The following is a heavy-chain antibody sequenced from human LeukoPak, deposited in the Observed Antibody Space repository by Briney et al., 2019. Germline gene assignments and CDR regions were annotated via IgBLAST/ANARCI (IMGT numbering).Heavy chain of an antibody. Sequence: PGGSLRLSCAASGFTFSDYYMNWLRQAPGKGMEWVSYISSSGSTIYYADSVKGRFTISRDHAKNSLYLQMNSLRADDMAVYYCARDRGDYYFAYWGQGTLVTVSS. CDR1: GFTFSDYY. CDR2: ISSSGSTI. J-gene: IGHJ4*02. V-gene: IGHV3-11*01. D-gene: IGHD4-17*01. CDR3: ARDRGDYYFAY.